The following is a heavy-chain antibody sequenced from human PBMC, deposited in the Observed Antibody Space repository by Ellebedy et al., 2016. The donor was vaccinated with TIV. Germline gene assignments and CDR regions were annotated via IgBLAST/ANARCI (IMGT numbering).Heavy chain of an antibody. CDR3: ARGWVDGGHFDS. D-gene: IGHD2-15*01. J-gene: IGHJ4*02. CDR2: ISDSGGSQ. CDR1: GFRFSTFE. V-gene: IGHV3-48*03. Sequence: PGGSLRLSCAASGFRFSTFELNWVRQAPAKGPELVSMISDSGGSQFYAGSVQARLTMFRDNAGNELYFHMNSLRFEDTAIYYCARGWVDGGHFDSWGPGTLVTVYS.